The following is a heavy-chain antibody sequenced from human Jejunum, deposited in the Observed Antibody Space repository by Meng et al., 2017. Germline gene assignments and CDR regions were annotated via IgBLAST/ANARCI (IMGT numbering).Heavy chain of an antibody. CDR3: AADGTYGGVTVTTDY. V-gene: IGHV1-58*01. CDR1: GFTFVSSA. Sequence: SVKVSCKASGFTFVSSAVQWVRQARGQRLEWIGWIVVGSGNTKYAQKFQERVTITRDMSTSTAYMELSSLRSEDADVSYCAADGTYGGVTVTTDYWGQGTLVTVDS. J-gene: IGHJ4*02. CDR2: IVVGSGNT. D-gene: IGHD4-17*01.